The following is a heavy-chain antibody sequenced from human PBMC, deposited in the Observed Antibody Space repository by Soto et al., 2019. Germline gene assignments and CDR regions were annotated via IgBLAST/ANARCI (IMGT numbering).Heavy chain of an antibody. V-gene: IGHV3-48*02. CDR2: ISGSGNSI. J-gene: IGHJ4*02. CDR3: ARVEMATVPFDN. CDR1: GFTFSTFG. Sequence: EVQLVESGGGLAQRGGSLRLSCVASGFTFSTFGMTWVRQAPGKGLQWVSYISGSGNSIYDADSVKGRFTISRDNAKNSLYLQMNSLRDEETALYYWARVEMATVPFDNWGQGTHVTVSS. D-gene: IGHD2-21*01.